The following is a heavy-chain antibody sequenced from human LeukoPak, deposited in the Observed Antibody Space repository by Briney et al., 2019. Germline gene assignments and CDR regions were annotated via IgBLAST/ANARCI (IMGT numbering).Heavy chain of an antibody. CDR3: AIMHGYYDGSGYWVQ. CDR2: ITPNADRT. V-gene: IGHV3-23*01. J-gene: IGHJ1*01. CDR1: GVTFGSYG. D-gene: IGHD3-22*01. Sequence: GGSLRLSCAASGVTFGSYGMSWFRQAPGKGLEWVSFITPNADRTSYADSVEGRFTISRDNPRNTLYMQMNSLRDEDTALYYCAIMHGYYDGSGYWVQWGQGTLVTVSS.